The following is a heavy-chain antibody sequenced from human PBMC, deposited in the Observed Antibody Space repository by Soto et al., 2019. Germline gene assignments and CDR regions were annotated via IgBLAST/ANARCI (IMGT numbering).Heavy chain of an antibody. D-gene: IGHD6-6*01. CDR1: GYTFTNYD. J-gene: IGHJ5*02. V-gene: IGHV1-8*01. CDR2: MNPNTGHT. Sequence: GASVKVSCKASGYTFTNYDINWVRQATGQGLEWMGWMNPNTGHTGYVQKFQGRVTMTRNTSISTAYMDLSSLRSDDTAVYFCARGVGHSSSNGWFDPWGQGTLVT. CDR3: ARGVGHSSSNGWFDP.